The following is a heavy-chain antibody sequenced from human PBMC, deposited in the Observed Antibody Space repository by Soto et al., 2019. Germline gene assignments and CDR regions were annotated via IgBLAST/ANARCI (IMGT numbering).Heavy chain of an antibody. CDR2: ISAYNGNT. J-gene: IGHJ4*02. V-gene: IGHV1-18*01. CDR3: ARDTRKVMNTFGGDGYGY. CDR1: GYTFTSYG. D-gene: IGHD3-16*01. Sequence: ASVKVSCKASGYTFTSYGISWVRQAPGQGLEWMGWISAYNGNTNYAQKLQGRVTMTTDTSTSTAYMELRSLRSDDTAVYYCARDTRKVMNTFGGDGYGYWAQGTLVPVSS.